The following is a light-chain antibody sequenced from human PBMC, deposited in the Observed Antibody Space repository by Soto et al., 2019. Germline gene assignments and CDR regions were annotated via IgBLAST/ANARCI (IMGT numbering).Light chain of an antibody. CDR2: EVS. Sequence: QSVLAQPPSASGSPGQSVTITCTGTNSDVGTYNYVSWYQHHPGKAPKFMIYEVSKRPLGVPDRFSGSKSGNTASLTVSGFQAEDEADYYCSSYAGSNNLVFGGGTKPTVL. J-gene: IGLJ2*01. CDR3: SSYAGSNNLV. V-gene: IGLV2-8*01. CDR1: NSDVGTYNY.